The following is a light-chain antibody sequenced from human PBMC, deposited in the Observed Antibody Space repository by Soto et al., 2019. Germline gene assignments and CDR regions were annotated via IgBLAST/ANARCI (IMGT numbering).Light chain of an antibody. CDR2: EVS. CDR1: SSDVGGYNY. CDR3: SSYACSNYGVV. V-gene: IGLV2-8*01. Sequence: QSALTQPPSASGSPGQSVTISCTGTSSDVGGYNYVSWYQQHTGKAPKLMIYEVSKRPSGVPDRFSGSKSGNTASLTVSGLQAEDEADYYCSSYACSNYGVVFGGGTQLT. J-gene: IGLJ2*01.